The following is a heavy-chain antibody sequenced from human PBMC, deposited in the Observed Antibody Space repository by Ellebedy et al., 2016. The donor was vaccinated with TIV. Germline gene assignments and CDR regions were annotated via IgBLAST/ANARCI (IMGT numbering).Heavy chain of an antibody. Sequence: GESLKISCAASGFTFSSYGMHWVRQAPGKGLEWVAVIWYDGSNKYYEDSVKGRFTISRDNSKNTLYLQMNSLRAEDTAVYYCARVVLGIAARVGWFDPWGQGTLVTVSS. CDR3: ARVVLGIAARVGWFDP. J-gene: IGHJ5*02. CDR2: IWYDGSNK. V-gene: IGHV3-33*01. D-gene: IGHD6-6*01. CDR1: GFTFSSYG.